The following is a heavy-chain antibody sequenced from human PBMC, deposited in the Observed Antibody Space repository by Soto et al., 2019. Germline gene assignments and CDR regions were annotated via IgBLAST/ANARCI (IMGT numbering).Heavy chain of an antibody. CDR2: IYPGDSDT. Sequence: GESLKISCKGSGYSFTNYWIGWVRQMPGKGLEWMGIIYPGDSDTRYSPSFQGQVTISADKSISTAYLQWSSLKASDTAMYYCARSSVDTAMGDYYYYGMDVWGQGTTVTVSS. CDR1: GYSFTNYW. V-gene: IGHV5-51*01. J-gene: IGHJ6*02. CDR3: ARSSVDTAMGDYYYYGMDV. D-gene: IGHD5-18*01.